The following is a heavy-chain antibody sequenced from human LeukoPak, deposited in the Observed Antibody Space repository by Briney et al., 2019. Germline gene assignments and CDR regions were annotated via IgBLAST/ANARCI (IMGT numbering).Heavy chain of an antibody. CDR2: VFHTGHT. Sequence: SETLSLTCTVSAGISSFYWSWLRQPPGKGLEWIGYVFHTGHTNYNPSLKSRVTMSIDPSKDQFSLEATSVTAADTAVYYCAGSIFGYPWFDPWGQGTLVTVSS. V-gene: IGHV4-59*01. D-gene: IGHD3-9*01. J-gene: IGHJ5*02. CDR3: AGSIFGYPWFDP. CDR1: AGISSFY.